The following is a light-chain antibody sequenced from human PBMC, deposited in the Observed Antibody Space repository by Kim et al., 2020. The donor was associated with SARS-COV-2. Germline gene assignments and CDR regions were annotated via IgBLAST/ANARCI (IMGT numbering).Light chain of an antibody. CDR1: KLGDKY. V-gene: IGLV3-1*01. Sequence: SVSPGQTASITCSGDKLGDKYACWYQQKPGQSPLLVIYQDSKRPSGIPVRFSGSNSGNTATLTISGTQAMDEADYYCQAWDRTTVVFGGGTQLTVL. CDR2: QDS. CDR3: QAWDRTTVV. J-gene: IGLJ2*01.